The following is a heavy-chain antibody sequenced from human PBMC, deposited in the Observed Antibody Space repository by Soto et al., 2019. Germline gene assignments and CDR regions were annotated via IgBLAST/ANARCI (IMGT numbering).Heavy chain of an antibody. CDR3: ASRTYGMDV. V-gene: IGHV4-4*02. CDR2: IFHNGNT. CDR1: GGSISSSNW. J-gene: IGHJ6*02. Sequence: QVQLQESGPGLVKPSGTLSLTCAVSGGSISSSNWWSWVRQPPGKGLEWIGEIFHNGNTYSNPSLSGRVTMSVDKSKKQFSLNLNSVTAADTAVYYCASRTYGMDVWGQGTTVTVSS.